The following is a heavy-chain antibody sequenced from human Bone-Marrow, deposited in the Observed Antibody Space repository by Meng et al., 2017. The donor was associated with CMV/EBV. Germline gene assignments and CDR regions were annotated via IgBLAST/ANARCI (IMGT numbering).Heavy chain of an antibody. D-gene: IGHD1-26*01. CDR2: ISGSGRTM. Sequence: GESLKISCAASGFIFSDYYMSWIRQAPEKGLEWISYISGSGRTMYSADSVKGRFSISRDNAKNSLYLQMNSLRAEDTAVYYCARELELLSNDFWGQGTLVTVSS. J-gene: IGHJ4*02. V-gene: IGHV3-11*01. CDR1: GFIFSDYY. CDR3: ARELELLSNDF.